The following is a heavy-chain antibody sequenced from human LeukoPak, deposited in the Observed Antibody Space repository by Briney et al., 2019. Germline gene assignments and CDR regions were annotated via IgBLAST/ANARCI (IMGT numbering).Heavy chain of an antibody. J-gene: IGHJ4*02. CDR1: GYTFTDYY. Sequence: ASVKVSCKASGYTFTDYYMHWVRQAPGQGLEWMGWINPNSGGTNYAQKFQGRVTMTRDTSISTAYMELSRLRSDDTAVYYCARSTYYYGSGSPGSLEYWGQGTLVTVSS. V-gene: IGHV1-2*02. CDR3: ARSTYYYGSGSPGSLEY. CDR2: INPNSGGT. D-gene: IGHD3-10*01.